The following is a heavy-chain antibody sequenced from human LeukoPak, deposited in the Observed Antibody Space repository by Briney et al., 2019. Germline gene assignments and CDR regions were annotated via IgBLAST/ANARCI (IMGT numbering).Heavy chain of an antibody. J-gene: IGHJ4*02. Sequence: SVKVSCKASGGTFSSYAISWVRQAPGQGLEWMGGIIPIFGTANYAQKFQERVTITRDMSTSTAYMELSSLRSEDTAVYYCAAGSPSSGYYLLDYWGQGTLVTVSS. D-gene: IGHD3-22*01. V-gene: IGHV1-69*05. CDR1: GGTFSSYA. CDR2: IIPIFGTA. CDR3: AAGSPSSGYYLLDY.